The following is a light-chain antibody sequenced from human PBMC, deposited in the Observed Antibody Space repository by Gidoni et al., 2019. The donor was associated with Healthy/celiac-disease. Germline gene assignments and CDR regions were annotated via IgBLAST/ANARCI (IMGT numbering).Light chain of an antibody. V-gene: IGKV1-33*01. J-gene: IGKJ3*01. CDR2: DAS. Sequence: DIQMTQSPSSLSASVGDRVTITCQASQDISNYLNWYQQKPGKAPKLLIYDASNLETGVPSRFSGSGSGTDFTFTISSLQPEDIATYYCQQYDNVIFTFGPXTKVDI. CDR1: QDISNY. CDR3: QQYDNVIFT.